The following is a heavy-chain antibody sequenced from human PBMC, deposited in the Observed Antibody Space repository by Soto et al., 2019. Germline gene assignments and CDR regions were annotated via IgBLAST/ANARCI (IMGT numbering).Heavy chain of an antibody. D-gene: IGHD3-3*02. CDR1: GGSISRSTYY. CDR3: AARHLWSRPWTDRRLDD. Sequence: SETLSLTCTVSGGSISRSTYYWGWIRQPPGKGLEWIGSIYYSGSTYYRPSLKSPVTISIDKSKNHFSLKLTAVTAADTAVYYCAARHLWSRPWTDRRLDDWGQGTLVTVSS. V-gene: IGHV4-39*07. CDR2: IYYSGST. J-gene: IGHJ4*02.